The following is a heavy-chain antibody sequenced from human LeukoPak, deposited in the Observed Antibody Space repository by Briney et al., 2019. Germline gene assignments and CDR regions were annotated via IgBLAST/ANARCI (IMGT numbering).Heavy chain of an antibody. D-gene: IGHD6-6*01. CDR3: ARIGYSSSSFDY. J-gene: IGHJ4*02. V-gene: IGHV3-7*03. CDR2: IKQGGSTK. Sequence: GGSLRLSCAASEFTLSRYWMSWVRQAPGKGLEWVANIKQGGSTKYYLDSVKGRLTVSRDNAKNSVFLQINSLRAEDTAIYYCARIGYSSSSFDYWGQGTLVTVSS. CDR1: EFTLSRYW.